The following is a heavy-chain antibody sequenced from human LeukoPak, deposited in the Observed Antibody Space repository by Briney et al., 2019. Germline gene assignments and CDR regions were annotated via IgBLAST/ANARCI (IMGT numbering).Heavy chain of an antibody. J-gene: IGHJ4*02. CDR1: GFTFRNYA. CDR2: ITGGSGGST. V-gene: IGHV3-23*01. CDR3: AEPKAPEDY. D-gene: IGHD1-14*01. Sequence: PGGSLRLSCAASGFTFRNYAMNWVRQAPGKGLEWVAAITGGSGGSTYYADSVKGRFTISRDNSKITLYLQMNRLRAEDTAIYYCAEPKAPEDYWGQGTLVTVSS.